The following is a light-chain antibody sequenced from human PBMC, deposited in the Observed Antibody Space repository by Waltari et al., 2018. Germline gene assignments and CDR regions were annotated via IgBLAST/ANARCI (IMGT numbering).Light chain of an antibody. V-gene: IGLV1-44*01. CDR1: TSNLGSNT. J-gene: IGLJ3*02. CDR2: TNN. Sequence: QSVLTQPPSASGTPGQRVTISCSGSTSNLGSNTVNWYRQLPGTAPTLLIYTNNQRPSGVPDRFSGSKSGTSASLAISGLQSEDEADYYCAAWDDSLIWVFGGGTKLTVL. CDR3: AAWDDSLIWV.